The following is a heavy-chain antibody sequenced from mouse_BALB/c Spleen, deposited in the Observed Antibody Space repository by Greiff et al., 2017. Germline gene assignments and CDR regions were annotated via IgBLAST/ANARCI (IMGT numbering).Heavy chain of an antibody. CDR3: ARVGVTGGDDY. D-gene: IGHD4-1*01. V-gene: IGHV1-80*01. CDR1: GYAFSSYW. J-gene: IGHJ2*01. CDR2: IYPGDGDT. Sequence: QVQLQQSGAELVRPGSSVKISCKASGYAFSSYWMNWVKQRPGQGLEWIGQIYPGDGDTNYNGKFKGKATLTADKSSSTAYMQLSSLTSEDSAVYFCARVGVTGGDDYWGQGTTLTVSS.